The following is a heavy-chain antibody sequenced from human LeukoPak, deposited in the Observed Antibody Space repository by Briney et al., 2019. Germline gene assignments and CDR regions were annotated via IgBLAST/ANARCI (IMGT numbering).Heavy chain of an antibody. D-gene: IGHD3-22*01. J-gene: IGHJ4*02. CDR3: ARGRYYYDSSGYPLGY. CDR2: INPSGGGT. Sequence: VASVKVSCKASGYTFTGYYMHWVRQAPGQGPEWMGLINPSGGGTSYAQKFQGRVTMTRDMSTSTVYMELSSLRSEDTAVYYCARGRYYYDSSGYPLGYWGQGTLVTVSS. V-gene: IGHV1-46*01. CDR1: GYTFTGYY.